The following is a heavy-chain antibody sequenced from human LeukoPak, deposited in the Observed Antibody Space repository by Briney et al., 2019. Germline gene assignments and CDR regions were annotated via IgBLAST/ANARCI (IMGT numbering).Heavy chain of an antibody. CDR2: ISAYNGNT. CDR1: GYTYSSYA. J-gene: IGHJ4*02. Sequence: ASVKVSCKASGYTYSSYAINWVRQAPGQGLEWMGWISAYNGNTNYAQKLQGRVTMTTDTSASTAYMELRSLRSDDTAVYYCARLLIGDYVDYWGQGTLVTVSS. V-gene: IGHV1-18*01. D-gene: IGHD2-15*01. CDR3: ARLLIGDYVDY.